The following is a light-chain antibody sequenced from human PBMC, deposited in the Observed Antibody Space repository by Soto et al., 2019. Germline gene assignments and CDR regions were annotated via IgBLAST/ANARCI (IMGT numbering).Light chain of an antibody. CDR2: SNN. V-gene: IGLV1-44*01. CDR1: SSNIGINT. J-gene: IGLJ2*01. Sequence: QSVLTQPPSASGTPGQRVTLSFSGSSSNIGINTVNWYQQLPGTAPKLLIYSNNQRPSGVPDRFSGSKSGTSASLAISGLQSEDEADYYCAAWADSLNGVVFGGGTKLTVL. CDR3: AAWADSLNGVV.